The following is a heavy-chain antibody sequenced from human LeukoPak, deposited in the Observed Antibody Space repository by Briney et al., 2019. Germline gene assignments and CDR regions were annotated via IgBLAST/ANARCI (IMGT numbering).Heavy chain of an antibody. J-gene: IGHJ4*02. CDR2: ISAYNGNT. CDR3: ARARWTSTVTTYYFDY. Sequence: ASVKVSCKASGYTFTSYGISWVRQAPGQGLEWMGWISAYNGNTNYAQKVQGRVTMTTDTSTSTAYMELSSLRSEVTAVYYCARARWTSTVTTYYFDYWGQGTLVTVSS. D-gene: IGHD4-17*01. V-gene: IGHV1-18*04. CDR1: GYTFTSYG.